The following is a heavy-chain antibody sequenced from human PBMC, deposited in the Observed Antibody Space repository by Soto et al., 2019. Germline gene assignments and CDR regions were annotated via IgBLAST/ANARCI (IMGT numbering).Heavy chain of an antibody. D-gene: IGHD5-12*01. CDR2: FFYTGST. CDR3: AGGTDGKKVAY. Sequence: SETLSLTCTVSGGSVSSEHYYWNWIRQPPGKGLEWIGYFFYTGSTNYNPSLESRLTMSVDVSKNHFSLRLNSVTAADTAVYYCAGGTDGKKVAYWGQGALVTVSS. CDR1: GGSVSSEHYY. V-gene: IGHV4-61*03. J-gene: IGHJ4*02.